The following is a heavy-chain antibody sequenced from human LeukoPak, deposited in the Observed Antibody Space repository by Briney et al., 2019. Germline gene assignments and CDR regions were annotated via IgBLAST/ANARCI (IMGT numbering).Heavy chain of an antibody. CDR3: AGGAGRQYDSRGYYIDF. V-gene: IGHV3-30*02. CDR1: GFTFSSYG. J-gene: IGHJ4*02. Sequence: PGGSLRLSCAASGFTFSSYGMHWVRQAPGKGLEWVAFIRDDGSNNYYADSVKGRFTISRDNSKNTLYLQMNSLRPEDTAVYYCAGGAGRQYDSRGYYIDFWGRGTLVTVSS. D-gene: IGHD3-22*01. CDR2: IRDDGSNN.